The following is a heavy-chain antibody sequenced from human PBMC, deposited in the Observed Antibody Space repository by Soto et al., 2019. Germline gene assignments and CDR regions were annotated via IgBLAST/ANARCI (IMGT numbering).Heavy chain of an antibody. J-gene: IGHJ6*02. Sequence: QVQLVQSGAEVKKPGASVKVSCKASGYTFTGYYMHWVRQAPGQGLEWMGWINPNSGGTNHAQKFQGWVTMTRDTSISTAYMELSRLRSDDTAVYYCVRDYGSGTLNGMDVWGQGTTVTVSS. CDR3: VRDYGSGTLNGMDV. V-gene: IGHV1-2*04. CDR2: INPNSGGT. CDR1: GYTFTGYY. D-gene: IGHD3-10*01.